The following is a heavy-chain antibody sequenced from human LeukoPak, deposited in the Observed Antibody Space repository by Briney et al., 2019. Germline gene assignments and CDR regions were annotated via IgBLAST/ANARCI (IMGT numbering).Heavy chain of an antibody. J-gene: IGHJ4*02. CDR1: GFTVSSNY. V-gene: IGHV3-66*01. D-gene: IGHD3-22*01. Sequence: GGSLRLSCAASGFTVSSNYMSWVRQAPGKGLEWVSVIYSGGSTYYADSVKGRFTISRDNSKNTLYLQMNSLRAEDTAVYYCARDSNYYDSSGYPDKPFDYWGQGTLVTVSS. CDR2: IYSGGST. CDR3: ARDSNYYDSSGYPDKPFDY.